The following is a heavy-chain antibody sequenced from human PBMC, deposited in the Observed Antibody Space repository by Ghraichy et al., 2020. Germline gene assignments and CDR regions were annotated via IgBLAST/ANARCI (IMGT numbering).Heavy chain of an antibody. CDR3: ARDYSYAVDH. D-gene: IGHD5-18*01. V-gene: IGHV3-48*02. J-gene: IGHJ4*02. Sequence: GGSLRLSCTASGFSFINYPMNWVRQAPGKGLEWVAKIDGSGHGRAGTTFYGDSVKGRFTVSRDDAKNSLYLQLTSLRDEDTAIYYCARDYSYAVDHWGEGTLVTVSS. CDR1: GFSFINYP. CDR2: IDGSGHGRAGTT.